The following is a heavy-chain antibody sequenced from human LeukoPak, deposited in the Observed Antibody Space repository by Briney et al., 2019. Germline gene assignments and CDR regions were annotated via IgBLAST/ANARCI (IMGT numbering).Heavy chain of an antibody. Sequence: SETLSLTCTVSGGSISSYYWSWIRQPPGKGLEWIGYIYYSGSTNYNPSLKSRVTISVDTSKNQFSLKLSSVTAADTAVYYCSRGGGSYSGSYSRAFDYWGQGTLVTVSS. CDR2: IYYSGST. CDR1: GGSISSYY. J-gene: IGHJ4*02. CDR3: SRGGGSYSGSYSRAFDY. D-gene: IGHD1-26*01. V-gene: IGHV4-59*01.